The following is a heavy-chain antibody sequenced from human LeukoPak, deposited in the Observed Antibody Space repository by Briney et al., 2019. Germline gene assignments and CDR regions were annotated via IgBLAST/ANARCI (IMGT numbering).Heavy chain of an antibody. J-gene: IGHJ4*02. CDR1: GFTFSSHG. V-gene: IGHV3-48*01. Sequence: GGSLRLSCAASGFTFSSHGMNWVRQAPGKGLEWVSYISSSSSTIYYADSVKGRFTISRDNSKNTLYLQMNSLRAEDTAVYYCARIGFGELLSRFDYWGQGTLVTVSS. CDR2: ISSSSSTI. CDR3: ARIGFGELLSRFDY. D-gene: IGHD3-10*01.